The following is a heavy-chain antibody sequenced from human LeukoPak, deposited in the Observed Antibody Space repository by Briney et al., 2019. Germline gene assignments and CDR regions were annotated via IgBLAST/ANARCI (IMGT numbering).Heavy chain of an antibody. V-gene: IGHV4-61*01. D-gene: IGHD2-15*01. Sequence: SETLSLTCTVSGGSVSSGSYYWSWVRQPPGKGLEWIGCIDYSGSTYYNPSLKSRVTVSADTSKNQFSLKLTSVTAADTAAYYCARRWYHAYCDYWGQGSLVTVSS. CDR1: GGSVSSGSYY. J-gene: IGHJ4*02. CDR3: ARRWYHAYCDY. CDR2: IDYSGST.